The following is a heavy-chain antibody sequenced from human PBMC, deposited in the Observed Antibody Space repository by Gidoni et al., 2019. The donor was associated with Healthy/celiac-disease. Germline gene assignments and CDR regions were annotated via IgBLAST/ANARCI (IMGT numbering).Heavy chain of an antibody. CDR1: GYTFTGYY. CDR2: INPNSGGT. V-gene: IGHV1-2*02. Sequence: SGAEVKKPGASVKVSCKASGYTFTGYYMHWVRQAPGQGLEWMGWINPNSGGTNYAQKFQGRVTMTRDTSISTAYMELSRLRSDDTAVYYCARRAKREGYCSSTSCLPDYWGQGTLVTVPS. CDR3: ARRAKREGYCSSTSCLPDY. D-gene: IGHD2-2*01. J-gene: IGHJ4*02.